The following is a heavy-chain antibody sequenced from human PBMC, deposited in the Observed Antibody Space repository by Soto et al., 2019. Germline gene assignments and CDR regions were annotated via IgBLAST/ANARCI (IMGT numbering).Heavy chain of an antibody. D-gene: IGHD3-10*01. CDR2: ISYDGTNK. Sequence: QMQLVESGGGVVQPGRSLRLSCAASGFSFNSYGMHWVRQAPGKGLEWVAFISYDGTNKFYGDSVKGRFTISRDNSKGTLYLQMNSLRPEDTAVYYCAKTGVSVVRGVPQGFDYWGQGTLVTVSS. V-gene: IGHV3-30*18. J-gene: IGHJ4*02. CDR3: AKTGVSVVRGVPQGFDY. CDR1: GFSFNSYG.